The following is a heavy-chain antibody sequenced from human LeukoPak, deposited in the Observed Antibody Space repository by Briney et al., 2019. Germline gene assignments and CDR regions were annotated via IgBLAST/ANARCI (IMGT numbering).Heavy chain of an antibody. CDR2: INPSGGSA. CDR3: ARFNCGSDCYTDY. J-gene: IGHJ4*02. Sequence: ASVKVSCKESGYTFTNYYIHWVRQAPGQGLERMGIINPSGGSATYAQRFQGRVTMTRDTSTSTVYMELSSLRSEDTAVYYCARFNCGSDCYTDYWGQGTLVTVSS. D-gene: IGHD2-21*02. V-gene: IGHV1-46*01. CDR1: GYTFTNYY.